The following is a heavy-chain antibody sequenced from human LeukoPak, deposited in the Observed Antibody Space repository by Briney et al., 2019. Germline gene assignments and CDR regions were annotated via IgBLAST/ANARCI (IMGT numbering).Heavy chain of an antibody. J-gene: IGHJ2*01. CDR3: ARTYLVGWYFDL. V-gene: IGHV3-74*01. D-gene: IGHD3-9*01. Sequence: GGSLRLSSAASGLTFRYYWMHWVRHAPGKGLGWVGCISGDGSSTNYADSVNGRFTISRDNAKNTLYLQMNSLRAEDTAVYYCARTYLVGWYFDLWRRGALVTVSS. CDR2: ISGDGSST. CDR1: GLTFRYYW.